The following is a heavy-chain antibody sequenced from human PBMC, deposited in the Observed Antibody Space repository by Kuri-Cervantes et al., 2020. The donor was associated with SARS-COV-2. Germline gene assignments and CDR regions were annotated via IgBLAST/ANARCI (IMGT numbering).Heavy chain of an antibody. V-gene: IGHV1-3*01. D-gene: IGHD1-26*01. CDR2: INAGNGNT. Sequence: ASVKVSCKASGYTFTSYAMNWVRQAPGQGLEWMGWINAGNGNTKYSQKFQGRVTITRDTSASTAYMELSSLRSEDTAVYYCASRGYSGGAPLYYYYGMDVWGQGTTVTVSS. CDR1: GYTFTSYA. CDR3: ASRGYSGGAPLYYYYGMDV. J-gene: IGHJ6*02.